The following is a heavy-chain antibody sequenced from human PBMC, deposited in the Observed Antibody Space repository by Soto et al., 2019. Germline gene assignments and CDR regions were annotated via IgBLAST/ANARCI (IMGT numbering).Heavy chain of an antibody. CDR2: ISAYSGNT. Sequence: ASVKISCKASGYTFTSYGISWVRQAPGQGLEWMGWISAYSGNTNYAQKLQGRVTMTTDTSTSTAYMELRSLRSDDTAVYYCASDCSDTSCYYGMDVWGQGTTVTVSS. CDR3: ASDCSDTSCYYGMDV. V-gene: IGHV1-18*01. J-gene: IGHJ6*02. D-gene: IGHD2-2*01. CDR1: GYTFTSYG.